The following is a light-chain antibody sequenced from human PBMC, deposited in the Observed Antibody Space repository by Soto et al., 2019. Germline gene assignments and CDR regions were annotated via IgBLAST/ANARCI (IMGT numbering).Light chain of an antibody. Sequence: EIVLTQSPGTLSLSPGERATLSCRASQSVSSSHLAWYQQKPGQAPRLLIYSASSRATGIPDRFSGWGSGTDFTLVISRLEPEDFAVYYCQHYGASPPWTFGQGTKVDIK. V-gene: IGKV3-20*01. CDR1: QSVSSSH. CDR2: SAS. CDR3: QHYGASPPWT. J-gene: IGKJ1*01.